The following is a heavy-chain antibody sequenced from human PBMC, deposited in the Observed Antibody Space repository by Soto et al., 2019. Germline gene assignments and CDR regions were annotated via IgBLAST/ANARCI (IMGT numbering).Heavy chain of an antibody. V-gene: IGHV3-23*01. CDR3: VKGGWLDF. CDR1: GFTFNTFE. Sequence: EVQLLESGGGLVQPGGSLRLSCAASGFTFNTFEMSWVRQAPGRGLEWVSFISDDSSRTYYADAVKGRFTISRDNSEYTLYLQMNSLTAEDTAVYACVKGGWLDFWGQGTLVTVSS. CDR2: ISDDSSRT. J-gene: IGHJ5*01. D-gene: IGHD3-16*01.